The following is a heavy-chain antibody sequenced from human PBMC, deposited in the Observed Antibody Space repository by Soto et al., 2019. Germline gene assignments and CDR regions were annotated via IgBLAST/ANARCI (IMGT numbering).Heavy chain of an antibody. CDR1: GFTFTSYD. D-gene: IGHD3-10*01. CDR3: AKDFSASGAGFDP. Sequence: EEHLLQSGGGLVQRGGSLSLSCATSGFTFTSYDMIWVRQAPGKGLEWVAGISGRGTTIYYADSVKGRFTISRDNPKNILYLQMNSLRGEETAMYYCAKDFSASGAGFDPWGQGALVTVSS. J-gene: IGHJ5*02. V-gene: IGHV3-23*01. CDR2: ISGRGTTI.